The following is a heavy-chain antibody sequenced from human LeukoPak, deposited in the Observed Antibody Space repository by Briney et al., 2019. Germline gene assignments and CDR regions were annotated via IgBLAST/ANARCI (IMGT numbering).Heavy chain of an antibody. D-gene: IGHD4-23*01. CDR3: ARTANSPPHLPFDY. J-gene: IGHJ4*02. V-gene: IGHV4-4*09. CDR1: GGSISSYY. Sequence: PSETLSLTCTVSGGSISSYYWSWIRQPPGKGLEWIGYIYTSGSTNYNPSLKSRVTISVDTSKNQFSLKLSSVTAADTAVYYCARTANSPPHLPFDYWGQGTLVTVSS. CDR2: IYTSGST.